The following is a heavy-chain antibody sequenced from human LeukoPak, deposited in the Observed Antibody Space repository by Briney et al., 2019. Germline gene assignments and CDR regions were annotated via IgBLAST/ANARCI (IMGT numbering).Heavy chain of an antibody. D-gene: IGHD1-1*01. V-gene: IGHV4-59*01. CDR3: ARARTRGNNWYFDY. CDR2: IYYRGNT. CDR1: GGSISNYN. J-gene: IGHJ4*02. Sequence: PSETLSLTCTVSGGSISNYNWNWIRWPPGKGLEWLGYIYYRGNTNYNPSLKSRLTVSADTSKSQFSLRVSSVTAADTAVYYCARARTRGNNWYFDYWGQGTLVTVSS.